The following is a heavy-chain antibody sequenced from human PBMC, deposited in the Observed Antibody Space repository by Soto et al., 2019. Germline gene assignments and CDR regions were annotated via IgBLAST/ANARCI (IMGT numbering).Heavy chain of an antibody. CDR2: ISYDGSNK. CDR3: AKGMGIAAAVNCYYYGMDV. D-gene: IGHD6-13*01. J-gene: IGHJ6*02. Sequence: WSLRLSCAASGFTFSSYGMHWVRQAPGKGLEWVAVISYDGSNKYYADSVKGRFTISRDNSKNTLYLQMNSLRAEDTAVYYCAKGMGIAAAVNCYYYGMDVWGQGTTVTVSS. CDR1: GFTFSSYG. V-gene: IGHV3-30*18.